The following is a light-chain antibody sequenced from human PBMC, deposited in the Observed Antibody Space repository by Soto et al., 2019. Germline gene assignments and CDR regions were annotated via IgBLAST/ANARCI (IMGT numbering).Light chain of an antibody. J-gene: IGLJ3*02. CDR1: SSDVGGYEY. CDR3: SSFTSSNTWL. V-gene: IGLV2-14*01. CDR2: EVT. Sequence: QSVLTQPASVSGSPGQSITISCTGTSSDVGGYEYVSWFQQHPGKAPKLMIYEVTNRPSGFSNRFSGSKSGNTASLTISGLQAEDEADYYCSSFTSSNTWLFGGGTKVTVL.